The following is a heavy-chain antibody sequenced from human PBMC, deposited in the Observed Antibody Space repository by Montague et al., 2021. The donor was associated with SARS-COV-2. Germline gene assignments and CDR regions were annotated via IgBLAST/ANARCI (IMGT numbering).Heavy chain of an antibody. V-gene: IGHV4-59*01. D-gene: IGHD2-21*01. CDR2: IYYSGST. J-gene: IGHJ5*02. CDR1: GGSISSYY. CDR3: AGGGDMNWFDP. Sequence: SETLSLTCTVSGGSISSYYWSWIRQPPGKGLEWIGYIYYSGSTNYNPSLKSRVTISVDTSKNQFSLKLSSVTAADTAVYYCAGGGDMNWFDPWGQGTLATVSS.